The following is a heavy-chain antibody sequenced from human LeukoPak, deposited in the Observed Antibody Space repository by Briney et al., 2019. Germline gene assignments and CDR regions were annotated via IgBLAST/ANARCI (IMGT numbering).Heavy chain of an antibody. Sequence: SVKVSCKASGFTFTNSAMQWVRQARGQRLERIGWIVVASGNTNYAQKFQERVTITRDMSTSTAYMELSSLRSEDTAVYYCSAALYSSTWKDDYWGQGTLVTVSS. D-gene: IGHD6-13*01. J-gene: IGHJ4*02. V-gene: IGHV1-58*02. CDR1: GFTFTNSA. CDR3: SAALYSSTWKDDY. CDR2: IVVASGNT.